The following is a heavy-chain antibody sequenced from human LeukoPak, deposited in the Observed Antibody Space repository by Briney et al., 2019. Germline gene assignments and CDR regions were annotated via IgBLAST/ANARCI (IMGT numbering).Heavy chain of an antibody. V-gene: IGHV4-61*01. CDR2: IYYSGST. J-gene: IGHJ6*04. Sequence: SETLSLTCTVSGGSVSSGSYYWSWIRQPPGKGLEWIGYIYYSGSTNYNPSLKSRVTISVDTSKNQFSLKLSSVTAADTAVYYCARDFRAGMDVWGKGTMVTVSS. CDR1: GGSVSSGSYY. CDR3: ARDFRAGMDV.